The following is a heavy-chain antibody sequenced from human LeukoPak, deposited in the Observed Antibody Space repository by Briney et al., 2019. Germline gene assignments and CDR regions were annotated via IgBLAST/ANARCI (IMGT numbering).Heavy chain of an antibody. CDR3: VRHGTISSESYFDY. J-gene: IGHJ4*02. V-gene: IGHV4-59*08. Sequence: SSETLSLTCSVSGGSVSSYYWSWIRQSPGKGLEWIGYIHNSGRTNYNPSLKSRVTGFVDTSKNQVSLRLSSVTAADTAVYYCVRHGTISSESYFDYWGQGALVTVSS. D-gene: IGHD1-14*01. CDR1: GGSVSSYY. CDR2: IHNSGRT.